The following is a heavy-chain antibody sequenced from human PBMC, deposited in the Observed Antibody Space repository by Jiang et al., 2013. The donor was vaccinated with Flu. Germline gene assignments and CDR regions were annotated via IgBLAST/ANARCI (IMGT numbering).Heavy chain of an antibody. J-gene: IGHJ3*02. CDR2: IYYSGST. Sequence: GPGLVKPSETLSLTCTVSGGSISSYYWSWIRQPPGKGLEWIGYIYYSGSTNYNPSLKSRVTISVDTSKNQFSLKLSSVAAADTAVYYCARAYYGSVIDPDAFDIWGQGTMVTVSS. CDR1: GGSISSYY. CDR3: ARAYYGSVIDPDAFDI. V-gene: IGHV4-59*01. D-gene: IGHD3-10*01.